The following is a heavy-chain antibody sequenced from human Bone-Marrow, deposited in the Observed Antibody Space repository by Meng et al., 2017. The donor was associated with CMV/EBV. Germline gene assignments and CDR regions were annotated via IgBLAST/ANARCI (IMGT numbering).Heavy chain of an antibody. V-gene: IGHV3-21*01. CDR1: GFTFSSYS. CDR3: ARDIVVVPAATTLNYYYGMDV. J-gene: IGHJ6*02. Sequence: GESLKISCAASGFTFSSYSMNWVRQAPGKGLEWVSSISSSSSYIYYADSVKGRFTISRDNAKNSLYLQMNSLRAEDTAVYYCARDIVVVPAATTLNYYYGMDVWGQGNTVNVSS. CDR2: ISSSSSYI. D-gene: IGHD2-2*01.